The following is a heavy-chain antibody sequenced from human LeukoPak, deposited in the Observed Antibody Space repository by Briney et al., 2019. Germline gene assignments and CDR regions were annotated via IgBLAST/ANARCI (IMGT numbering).Heavy chain of an antibody. J-gene: IGHJ4*02. CDR2: IYYSGST. V-gene: IGHV4-30-4*01. Sequence: SETLSLTCTVSGGSISSGDYYWSWIRQPPGKGLEWIGYIYYSGSTYYNPSLKSRVTISVDTSKNQFSLKLSSVTAADTAVDYWARGRGFVVVTAFDYWAKGPLVTVSS. CDR3: ARGRGFVVVTAFDY. CDR1: GGSISSGDYY. D-gene: IGHD2-21*02.